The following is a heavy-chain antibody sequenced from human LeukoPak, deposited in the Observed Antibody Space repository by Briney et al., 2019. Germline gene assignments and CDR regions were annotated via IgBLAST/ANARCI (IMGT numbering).Heavy chain of an antibody. D-gene: IGHD3-10*01. CDR2: ISGSGGST. J-gene: IGHJ4*02. CDR3: ARDCCGDWYYFDY. V-gene: IGHV3-23*01. Sequence: PGGSLRLSCAASGFTSSSYSMNWVRQAPGKGLEWVSTISGSGGSTYYADSVKGRFTISRDNSKNTLSLQMNSLRIEDTAVCYCARDCCGDWYYFDYWGQGTLVTVSS. CDR1: GFTSSSYS.